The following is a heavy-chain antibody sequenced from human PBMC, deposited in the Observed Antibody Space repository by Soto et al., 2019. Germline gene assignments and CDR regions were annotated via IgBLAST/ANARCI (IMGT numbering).Heavy chain of an antibody. CDR1: GFSLSTSGVG. CDR3: AHRHEYSRRSNNWFDP. J-gene: IGHJ5*02. V-gene: IGHV2-5*02. D-gene: IGHD6-13*01. CDR2: IYWDDDK. Sequence: QITFKESGPTLVKPTQTLTLTCTFSGFSLSTSGVGVGWIRQPPGKALAWLALIYWDDDKRYSPSLKSTLTSTKDTSKNQVVLTMTNMDPVDTATYYCAHRHEYSRRSNNWFDPWGQGTLVTVSS.